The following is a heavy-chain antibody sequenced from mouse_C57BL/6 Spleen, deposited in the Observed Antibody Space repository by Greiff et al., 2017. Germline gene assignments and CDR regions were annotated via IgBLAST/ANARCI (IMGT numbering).Heavy chain of an antibody. CDR1: GYSFTGYF. J-gene: IGHJ1*03. V-gene: IGHV1-20*01. D-gene: IGHD1-1*01. CDR3: ARNDYGSSYGYFDV. CDR2: INPYNGDT. Sequence: EVQLQQSGPELVKPGDSVKISCKASGYSFTGYFMNWVMQSHGKSLEWIGRINPYNGDTFYNQKLKGKATVTVDKSSSTAHMELRSLTSEDSAVYYCARNDYGSSYGYFDVWGTGTRVNV.